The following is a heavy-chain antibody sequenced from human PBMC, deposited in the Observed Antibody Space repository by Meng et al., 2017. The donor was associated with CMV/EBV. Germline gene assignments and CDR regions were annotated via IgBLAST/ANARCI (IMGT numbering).Heavy chain of an antibody. D-gene: IGHD1-26*01. V-gene: IGHV4-34*01. CDR3: ARGVGGWFDP. CDR2: INHSGST. CDR1: GGSFSGYY. Sequence: QVQLKQWGAGRLKPSETLSLTCAVYGGSFSGYYWSWIRQPPGKGLEWIGEINHSGSTNYNPSLKSRVTISVDTSKNQFSLKLSSVTAADTAVYYCARGVGGWFDPWGQGTLVTVSS. J-gene: IGHJ5*02.